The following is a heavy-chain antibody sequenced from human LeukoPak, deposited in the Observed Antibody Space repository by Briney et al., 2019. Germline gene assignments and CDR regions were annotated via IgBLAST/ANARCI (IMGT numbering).Heavy chain of an antibody. CDR2: IIPISGTL. D-gene: IGHD4-17*01. CDR1: GGTLTSYA. V-gene: IGHV1-69*05. CDR3: ARSNFVYGDYVQYWYFDL. J-gene: IGHJ2*01. Sequence: SVKVSCKASGGTLTSYAISWVRQAPGQGLEWMGRIIPISGTLKYAQKFQGRVTITTDESTSTAYMELSSLRSEDTAVYYCARSNFVYGDYVQYWYFDLWGRGTLVTVSS.